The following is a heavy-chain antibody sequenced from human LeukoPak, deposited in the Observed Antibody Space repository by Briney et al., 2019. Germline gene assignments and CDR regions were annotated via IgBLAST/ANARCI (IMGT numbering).Heavy chain of an antibody. CDR3: AKVIRGGYGMDV. J-gene: IGHJ6*02. CDR1: GFTFSSFG. CDR2: ISYSSSLT. V-gene: IGHV3-48*01. Sequence: GGSLRLSCAASGFTFSSFGMNWVRQAPGKGLEWVSYISYSSSLTDYADSVKGRFTISRDNAKNSLSLQLNSLRAEDTAVYFCAKVIRGGYGMDVWGQGTTVTVSS. D-gene: IGHD3-10*01.